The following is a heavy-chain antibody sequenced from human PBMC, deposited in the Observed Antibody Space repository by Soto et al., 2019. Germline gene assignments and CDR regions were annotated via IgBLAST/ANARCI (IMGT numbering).Heavy chain of an antibody. CDR1: GYSFTSYW. CDR3: ARQKDDSSGYYSRYLVGAFDI. V-gene: IGHV5-51*01. D-gene: IGHD3-22*01. CDR2: IYPGDSDT. J-gene: IGHJ3*02. Sequence: GESLKISCKGSGYSFTSYWIGWVRQMPGKGLEWMGIIYPGDSDTRYSPSFQGQVTISADKSISTAYLQWSSLKASDTAMYYCARQKDDSSGYYSRYLVGAFDICGQGTMVTVSS.